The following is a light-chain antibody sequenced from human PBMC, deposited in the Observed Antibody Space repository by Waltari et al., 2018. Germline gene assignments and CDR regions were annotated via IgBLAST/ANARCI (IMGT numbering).Light chain of an antibody. CDR2: TVS. CDR1: QGVSVY. V-gene: IGKV1-39*01. J-gene: IGKJ1*01. CDR3: QQTYNSPWT. Sequence: MTQSPATLSVSPGERATISCRASQGVSVYLNWYQQKPGKAPNLLIYTVSNLHSGVPSRFSGSGSGTDFTLTISSLQPEDFATYYCQQTYNSPWTFGQGTKVEIK.